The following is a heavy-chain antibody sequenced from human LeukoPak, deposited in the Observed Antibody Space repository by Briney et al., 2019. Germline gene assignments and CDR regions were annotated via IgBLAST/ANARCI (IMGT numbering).Heavy chain of an antibody. CDR2: ISSSSSYI. J-gene: IGHJ4*02. CDR1: GFTFSSYS. CDR3: ARGGYSTIYYFDY. D-gene: IGHD3-22*01. V-gene: IGHV3-21*01. Sequence: GGSLRLSCAASGFTFSSYSMNWVRQAPGKGLEWVSSISSSSSYIYYADSVKGRFTISRDNAKNSLYLQMNSLRAEDTAVYYCARGGYSTIYYFDYWGQGTLSPSPQ.